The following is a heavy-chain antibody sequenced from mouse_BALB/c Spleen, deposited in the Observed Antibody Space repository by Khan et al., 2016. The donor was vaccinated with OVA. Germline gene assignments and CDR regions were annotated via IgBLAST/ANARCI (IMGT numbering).Heavy chain of an antibody. Sequence: EVELVESGGGLVKPGGSLKLSCAASGFTFNNYAMSWVRQTPEKRLEWVATVSSGGSYTYYPDSVKGRFTISRDNAKNTLYLQMSSLRSEDTAMHYCARQGGIYDGPFDYWGQGTTLTVSS. CDR2: VSSGGSYT. J-gene: IGHJ2*01. V-gene: IGHV5-9-3*01. CDR3: ARQGGIYDGPFDY. D-gene: IGHD2-3*01. CDR1: GFTFNNYA.